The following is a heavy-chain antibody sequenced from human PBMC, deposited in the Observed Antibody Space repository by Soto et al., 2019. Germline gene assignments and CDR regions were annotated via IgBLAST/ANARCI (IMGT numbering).Heavy chain of an antibody. CDR2: ISGTGGNT. D-gene: IGHD6-6*01. CDR1: GFTFASYA. V-gene: IGHV3-23*01. J-gene: IGHJ1*01. Sequence: EVQLLESGGGLLQPGGSLRLPCAASGFTFASYAMSWVRQAPGKGLEWVSGISGTGGNTYYADSVKGRFTISRDNSKNTLYLQMNSLRAEDTAVYYCAKDQNEYGSADLNFQHWGQGTLVTVSS. CDR3: AKDQNEYGSADLNFQH.